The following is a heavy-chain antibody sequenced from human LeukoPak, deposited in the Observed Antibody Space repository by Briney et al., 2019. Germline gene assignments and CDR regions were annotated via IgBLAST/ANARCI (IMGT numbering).Heavy chain of an antibody. D-gene: IGHD3/OR15-3a*01. Sequence: PSETLSLTCTVSGVSISSYYWSWIRQPPGKGLEWIGYIYYSGSTNYNPSLKSRVTISVDTSKNQFSLSLNTVTAADTAVYYCVREFQLTYDFWGLGTLVTVSS. V-gene: IGHV4-59*12. J-gene: IGHJ4*02. CDR3: VREFQLTYDF. CDR1: GVSISSYY. CDR2: IYYSGST.